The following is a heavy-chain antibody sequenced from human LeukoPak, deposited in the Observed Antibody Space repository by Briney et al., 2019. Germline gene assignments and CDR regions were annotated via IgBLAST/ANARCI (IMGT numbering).Heavy chain of an antibody. Sequence: PSETLSLTCTVSGGSISSYYWSWIRQPPGKGLEWIGYIYYSGSTNYNPSLKSRVTISVDTSKNQFSLKLSSVTAADTAVYYCASMIAAAPYNWFDPWGQGTLVTVSS. J-gene: IGHJ5*02. CDR1: GGSISSYY. CDR2: IYYSGST. V-gene: IGHV4-59*01. CDR3: ASMIAAAPYNWFDP. D-gene: IGHD6-13*01.